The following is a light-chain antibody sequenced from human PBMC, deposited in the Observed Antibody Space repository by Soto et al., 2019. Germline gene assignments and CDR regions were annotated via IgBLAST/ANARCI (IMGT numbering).Light chain of an antibody. CDR2: DVT. Sequence: QSALTQPASVSASPGQSITISCTGTTSDIGDYNYVSWYQQQPGKAPKLIIYDVTNRPSGVSNRFSASKSGNTASLTISGLQAEDESNYYCTSYTKSSILYVFGTGTKLTVL. CDR3: TSYTKSSILYV. J-gene: IGLJ1*01. V-gene: IGLV2-14*03. CDR1: TSDIGDYNY.